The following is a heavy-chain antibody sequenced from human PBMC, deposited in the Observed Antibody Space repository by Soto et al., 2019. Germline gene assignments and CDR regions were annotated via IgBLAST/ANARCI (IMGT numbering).Heavy chain of an antibody. D-gene: IGHD5-18*01. Sequence: PGGSLRLSCAASGFIFSDYYMDWVRQAPGKGLEWVGRIRKKANSYSTEYAASVKGRFTISRDDAKNFLYLRMDSLRTEDTAVYYCARDYSSYGSFDYWGQGTLVTVSS. CDR1: GFIFSDYY. CDR3: ARDYSSYGSFDY. CDR2: IRKKANSYST. J-gene: IGHJ4*02. V-gene: IGHV3-72*01.